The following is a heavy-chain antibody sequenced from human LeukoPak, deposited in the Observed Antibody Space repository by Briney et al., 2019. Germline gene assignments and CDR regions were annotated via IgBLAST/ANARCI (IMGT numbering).Heavy chain of an antibody. CDR3: ARLDTMVRGVIT. J-gene: IGHJ5*02. CDR2: IYYSGST. Sequence: SETLSLTCNVSGGSISSYYWSWIRQPPGKGLEWIGYIYYSGSTNYNPSLKSRVTISVDTSKNQFSLKLSSVTAADTAVYYCARLDTMVRGVITWGQGTLVTVSS. D-gene: IGHD3-10*01. V-gene: IGHV4-59*08. CDR1: GGSISSYY.